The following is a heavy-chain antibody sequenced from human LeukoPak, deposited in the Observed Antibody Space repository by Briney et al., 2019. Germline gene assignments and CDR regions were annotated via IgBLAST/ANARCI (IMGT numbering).Heavy chain of an antibody. Sequence: ASVTVSFTGSGYTFTSYDINWVRQAHGQGKEWMGWINPKSGKTGYSQKFQGRVTITRNSSISTAYMELSSLRSEDTAVYYCAREGPWYEGDYWGQGTLVTVSS. CDR1: GYTFTSYD. J-gene: IGHJ4*02. D-gene: IGHD6-13*01. V-gene: IGHV1-8*01. CDR2: INPKSGKT. CDR3: AREGPWYEGDY.